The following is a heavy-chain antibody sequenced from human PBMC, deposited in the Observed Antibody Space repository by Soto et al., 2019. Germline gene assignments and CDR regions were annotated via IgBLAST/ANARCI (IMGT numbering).Heavy chain of an antibody. Sequence: SETLSLTCTVSGASISTQSWNWIRQAPGKGLEWIGYLYYSGTTNYNPSLKSRVTISADTSKNQVSLKLTSVTAADTAVYFCARGLSWSPYFESWGQGILVTVPS. CDR2: LYYSGTT. D-gene: IGHD3-3*01. V-gene: IGHV4-59*11. J-gene: IGHJ4*02. CDR3: ARGLSWSPYFES. CDR1: GASISTQS.